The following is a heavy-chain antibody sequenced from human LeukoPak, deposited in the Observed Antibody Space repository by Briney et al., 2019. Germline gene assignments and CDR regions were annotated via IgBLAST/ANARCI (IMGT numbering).Heavy chain of an antibody. J-gene: IGHJ5*02. CDR1: GYTFTSYG. D-gene: IGHD3-3*02. V-gene: IGHV1-69*13. CDR2: IIPVFGTA. CDR3: ARTFLEWLGWFDP. Sequence: ASVKVPCKASGYTFTSYGISWVRQAPGQGLEWMGGIIPVFGTANYAQKFQGRVTITADESTSTAYMELSSLRSEDTAVYYCARTFLEWLGWFDPWGQGTLVTVSS.